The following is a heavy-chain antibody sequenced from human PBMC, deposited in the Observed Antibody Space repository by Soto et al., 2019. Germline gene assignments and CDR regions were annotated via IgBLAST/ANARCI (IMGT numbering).Heavy chain of an antibody. CDR3: ARDRSVVVVPATPDY. CDR2: TSYDGSNK. V-gene: IGHV3-30-3*01. J-gene: IGHJ4*02. CDR1: GFTFSTYV. Sequence: QVQLVESGGGVVQPGRSLRLSCAASGFTFSTYVMHWVRQAPGKGLEWVALTSYDGSNKYYADSVKGRFTIYRDNSKNTLYRQMDSQRAEDKAVYYCARDRSVVVVPATPDYWGQGTLVTVSS. D-gene: IGHD2-15*01.